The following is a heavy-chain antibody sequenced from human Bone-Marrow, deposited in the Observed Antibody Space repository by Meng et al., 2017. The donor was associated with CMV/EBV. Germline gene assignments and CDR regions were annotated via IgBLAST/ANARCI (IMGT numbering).Heavy chain of an antibody. J-gene: IGHJ6*02. CDR3: ARGRGMEV. V-gene: IGHV3-7*01. Sequence: GESLKISCAASGFTFSSYWMSWVRQAPGKGLEWGANIKQDGSEKYYVDSVKGRFTISRDNAKNSRYLQMNSLRAEDTAVYYCARGRGMEVWGQGTTVTVSS. CDR2: IKQDGSEK. CDR1: GFTFSSYW.